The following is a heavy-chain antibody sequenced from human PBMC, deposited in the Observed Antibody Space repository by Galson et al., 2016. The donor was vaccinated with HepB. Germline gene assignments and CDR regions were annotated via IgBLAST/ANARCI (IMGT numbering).Heavy chain of an antibody. CDR2: IWSDGSNK. CDR3: ARDQAIVVAQDWYFDL. V-gene: IGHV3-33*08. D-gene: IGHD3-22*01. J-gene: IGHJ2*01. Sequence: SLRLSCAASGFTFSSFSMHWVRQAPGKGLEWVALIWSDGSNKYYSDSVKGRFTISRDNSKNTLSLQMNSLRVEDTAVYYCARDQAIVVAQDWYFDLWGRGTLVTVSS. CDR1: GFTFSSFS.